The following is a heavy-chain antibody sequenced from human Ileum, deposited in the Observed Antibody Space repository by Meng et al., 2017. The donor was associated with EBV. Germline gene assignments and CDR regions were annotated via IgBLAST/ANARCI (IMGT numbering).Heavy chain of an antibody. CDR3: ATGVADFEY. CDR2: MNPNRGTT. J-gene: IGHJ4*02. CDR1: GYTFTSYD. D-gene: IGHD6-19*01. Sequence: QVQLVQSGAEGXXXXXXVKVSCKASGYTFTSYDINWVRQGTGQGLEWMGWMNPNRGTTGYAQKFQGRVTVTRNISKSTAYMDLSSLRSEDTAVYYCATGVADFEYWGQGTLVTVSS. V-gene: IGHV1-8*01.